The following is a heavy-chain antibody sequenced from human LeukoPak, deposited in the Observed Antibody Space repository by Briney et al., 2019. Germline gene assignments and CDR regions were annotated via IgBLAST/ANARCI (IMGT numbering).Heavy chain of an antibody. CDR2: IYYSGST. CDR3: ARHCYDSRYKQRFDP. V-gene: IGHV4-39*01. CDR1: GGSIRSSSYY. J-gene: IGHJ5*02. D-gene: IGHD3-22*01. Sequence: PETLSLTCTVSGGSIRSSSYYRGWIRQPPVKGLEWIGSIYYSGSTYYNPSLKSRVTISVDTSKNQFSLKLSSVTAADTAVYYCARHCYDSRYKQRFDPWGQGTLVTVSS.